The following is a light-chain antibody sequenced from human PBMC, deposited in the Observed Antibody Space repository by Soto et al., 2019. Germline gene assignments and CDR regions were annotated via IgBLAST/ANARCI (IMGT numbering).Light chain of an antibody. V-gene: IGKV3-15*01. Sequence: KLLTQSPGTLSLSPGERATLFCRASQSLSSSLAWYQQQSGQAPRLIIYGTSRRATGVPVRFSGSGSGTDFTLNISRLQSEDFGVYFCQQYDNWPWTFGQGTKVEMK. J-gene: IGKJ1*01. CDR1: QSLSSS. CDR3: QQYDNWPWT. CDR2: GTS.